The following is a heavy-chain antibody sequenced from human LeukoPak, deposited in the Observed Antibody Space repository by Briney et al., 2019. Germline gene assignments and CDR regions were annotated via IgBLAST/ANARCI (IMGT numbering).Heavy chain of an antibody. Sequence: SQTLSLTCAISGDSVSSNSTACNWIRQSPSRGLEGLGRTYYRSKWYNDYAVSVKSRITINPDTSKNQFSLQLNSVTAEDTAVYYCVRGGQGDGYSADEAFDFWGQGTVVTVSS. J-gene: IGHJ3*01. CDR1: GDSVSSNSTA. CDR2: TYYRSKWYN. D-gene: IGHD5-24*01. CDR3: VRGGQGDGYSADEAFDF. V-gene: IGHV6-1*01.